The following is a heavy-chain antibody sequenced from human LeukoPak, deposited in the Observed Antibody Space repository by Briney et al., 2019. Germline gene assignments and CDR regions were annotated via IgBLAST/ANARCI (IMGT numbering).Heavy chain of an antibody. CDR1: GGTFSSYA. J-gene: IGHJ4*02. V-gene: IGHV1-69*01. CDR3: ARGGFDNEIDY. CDR2: IIPIFGTA. Sequence: GASVTVSCKASGGTFSSYAISWVRQAPGQGLEWMGGIIPIFGTANYAQKFQGRVTITADESTSTAYMELSSLRSEDTAVYYCARGGFDNEIDYWGQGTLVTVSS. D-gene: IGHD3-9*01.